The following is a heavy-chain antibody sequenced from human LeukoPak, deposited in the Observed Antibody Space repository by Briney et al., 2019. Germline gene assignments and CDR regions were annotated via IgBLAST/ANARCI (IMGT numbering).Heavy chain of an antibody. Sequence: GASVKVSCKVSGYTLTELSMHWVRQAPGKGLEWMGGFDPEDGETIYAQKFQGRVTMTEDTSTDTAYMELGSLRSEDTAVYYCATAPGKSGIAAAGIYGMDVWGQGTTVTVSS. CDR1: GYTLTELS. V-gene: IGHV1-24*01. J-gene: IGHJ6*02. D-gene: IGHD6-13*01. CDR3: ATAPGKSGIAAAGIYGMDV. CDR2: FDPEDGET.